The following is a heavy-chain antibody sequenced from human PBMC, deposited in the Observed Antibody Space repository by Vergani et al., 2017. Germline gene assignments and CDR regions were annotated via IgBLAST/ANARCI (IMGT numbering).Heavy chain of an antibody. J-gene: IGHJ4*02. CDR1: GYTFSNYY. CDR2: INPSGGHT. Sequence: QVQVVQSGAEVKKSGASVKVSCKTSGYTFSNYYMHWVRQAPGQGLEWMGIINPSGGHTNYAQKFQGRLIMTRDTSTSTVYMELSSLRSEDTAIYYCARGDYGILTGYRYWGQGTLVTVSA. D-gene: IGHD3-9*01. V-gene: IGHV1-46*03. CDR3: ARGDYGILTGYRY.